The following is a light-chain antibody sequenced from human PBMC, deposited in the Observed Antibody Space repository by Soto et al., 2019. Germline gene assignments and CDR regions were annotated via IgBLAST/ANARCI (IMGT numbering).Light chain of an antibody. V-gene: IGLV2-11*01. CDR2: EVS. Sequence: QSVLTQPRSVSGSPGQSVTISCTGTSSDVGGYNYVSWYQQHPGKVPKVMIYEVSKRPSGVPDRFSGSKSGNTASLTISGLQAEDEADYYCCSHAGSYTYVFGTGTKLTVL. CDR3: CSHAGSYTYV. J-gene: IGLJ1*01. CDR1: SSDVGGYNY.